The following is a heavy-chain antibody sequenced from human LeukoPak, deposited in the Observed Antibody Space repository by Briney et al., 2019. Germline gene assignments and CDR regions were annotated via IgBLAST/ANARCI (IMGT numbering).Heavy chain of an antibody. CDR2: ISGSGGST. J-gene: IGHJ4*02. D-gene: IGHD6-6*01. Sequence: GGSLRLSCAASGFTFSSYAMSWVRQAPGKGLEWVSAISGSGGSTYYADSVKGRFTTSRDNSKNTLYLQMNSLRAEDTAVYYCANTLPKQLVPWYFDYWGQGTLVTVSS. V-gene: IGHV3-23*01. CDR1: GFTFSSYA. CDR3: ANTLPKQLVPWYFDY.